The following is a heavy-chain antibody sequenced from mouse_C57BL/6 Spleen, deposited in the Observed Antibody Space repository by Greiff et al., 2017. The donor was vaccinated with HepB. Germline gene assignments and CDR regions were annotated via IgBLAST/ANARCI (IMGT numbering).Heavy chain of an antibody. J-gene: IGHJ1*03. CDR2: ISSGSSTI. D-gene: IGHD1-1*01. CDR1: GFTFSDYG. V-gene: IGHV5-17*01. Sequence: EVKLVESGGGLVKPGGSLKLSCAASGFTFSDYGMHWVRQAPEKGLEWVAYISSGSSTIYYADTAKGRFTISRDNAKNTLFLQMTSLRSEDTAMYYCARPGGSSLWYFDVWGTGTTVTVSS. CDR3: ARPGGSSLWYFDV.